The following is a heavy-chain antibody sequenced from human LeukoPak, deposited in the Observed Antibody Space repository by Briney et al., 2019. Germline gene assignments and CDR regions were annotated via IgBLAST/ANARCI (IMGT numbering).Heavy chain of an antibody. Sequence: SEALSLTCAVYGGSFSGYYWSWIRQPPGKGLEWIGEINHSGSTNYNPSLKSRVTISVDTSKNQFSLKLSSVTAADTAVYYCARGKTFWGQGTLVTVSS. CDR2: INHSGST. CDR3: ARGKTF. J-gene: IGHJ4*02. V-gene: IGHV4-34*01. CDR1: GGSFSGYY.